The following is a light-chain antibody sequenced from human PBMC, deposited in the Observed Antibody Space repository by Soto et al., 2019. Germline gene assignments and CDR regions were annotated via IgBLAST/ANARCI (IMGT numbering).Light chain of an antibody. V-gene: IGLV1-44*01. Sequence: QAVVTQPPSASGTPGQRVTISCSGSSSNIGSNTVNWYQQLPGTAPKLLIYRNKQRPSWVPARFSGSKSGTSASLAISGIQSEDEADYYCAAWDDSLNGVVFGGGTQLTVL. CDR1: SSNIGSNT. CDR2: RNK. CDR3: AAWDDSLNGVV. J-gene: IGLJ2*01.